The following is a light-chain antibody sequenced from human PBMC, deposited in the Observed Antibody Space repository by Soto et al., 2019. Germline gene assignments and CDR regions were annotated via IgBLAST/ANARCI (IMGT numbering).Light chain of an antibody. V-gene: IGKV3-15*01. Sequence: ERGMTQSPATLSVSPGERATLSCRASQSVDSKLAWYQQKPGQGPRLLIYGASSRATGIPARFSGSGSGTEFTLTISSLQSEDFAVYYCQHYSTWLWTFGQGTKVEIK. CDR1: QSVDSK. CDR3: QHYSTWLWT. CDR2: GAS. J-gene: IGKJ1*01.